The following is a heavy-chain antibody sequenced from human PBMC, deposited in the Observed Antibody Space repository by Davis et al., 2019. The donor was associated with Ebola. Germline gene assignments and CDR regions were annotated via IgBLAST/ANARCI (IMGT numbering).Heavy chain of an antibody. CDR3: ARGIVVVPAAINYYYGMDV. CDR2: ISAYNGNT. Sequence: SVPVSRMPSVYTFTRSGISWLRQAPGQGLEWLGWISAYNGNTNYAQKLQCRVTMTTDTSTSTAYMELSSLRSEDTAVYSCARGIVVVPAAINYYYGMDVWGQGTTVTVPS. J-gene: IGHJ6*02. V-gene: IGHV1-18*04. CDR1: VYTFTRSG. D-gene: IGHD2-2*01.